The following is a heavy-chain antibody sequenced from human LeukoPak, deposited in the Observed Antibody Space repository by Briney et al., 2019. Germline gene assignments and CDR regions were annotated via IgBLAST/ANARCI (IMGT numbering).Heavy chain of an antibody. CDR1: GGSLSGYY. CDR2: IYMSGST. V-gene: IGHV4-4*07. Sequence: PSETLSLTCTVSGGSLSGYYWSWIRQPAGKGLEWIGRIYMSGSTNYNPSLKSRVTISVDTSKNQFSLKLTSVTAADTAVYYCARHVPDEPRTIEWLRFGRNDYYYGMDVWGQGTRVTVSS. J-gene: IGHJ6*02. D-gene: IGHD5-12*01. CDR3: ARHVPDEPRTIEWLRFGRNDYYYGMDV.